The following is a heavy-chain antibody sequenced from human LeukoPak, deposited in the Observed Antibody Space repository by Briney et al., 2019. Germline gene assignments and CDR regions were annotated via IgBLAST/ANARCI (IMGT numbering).Heavy chain of an antibody. CDR3: ARDLKGVAHFFEY. Sequence: PGGSLRHSCAASGFTFSDYYMSWIRQAPGKGLEWVSYISSSGITRYYADSVKGRFTMSRDNAKNSVHLQMNSLRAEDTAVYYCARDLKGVAHFFEYWGQGILVTVSS. J-gene: IGHJ4*02. CDR1: GFTFSDYY. D-gene: IGHD3-10*01. CDR2: ISSSGITR. V-gene: IGHV3-11*04.